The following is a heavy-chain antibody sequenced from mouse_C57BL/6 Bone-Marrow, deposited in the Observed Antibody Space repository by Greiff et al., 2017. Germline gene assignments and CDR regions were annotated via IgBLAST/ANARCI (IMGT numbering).Heavy chain of an antibody. CDR3: ARAGWGYFDY. V-gene: IGHV1-69*01. D-gene: IGHD1-1*02. CDR2: IDPSDSYT. J-gene: IGHJ2*01. Sequence: VQLQQSGAELVMPGASVKLSCKASGYTFTSYWMHWVKQRPGQGLEWIGEIDPSDSYTNYNQKFKGKSTLTVDKSSSTAYMQLSSLTSEDSAVYDCARAGWGYFDYWGQGTTLTVSS. CDR1: GYTFTSYW.